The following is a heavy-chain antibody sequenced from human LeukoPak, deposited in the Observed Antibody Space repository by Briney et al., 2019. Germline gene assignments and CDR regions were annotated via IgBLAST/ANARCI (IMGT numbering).Heavy chain of an antibody. J-gene: IGHJ6*02. D-gene: IGHD5-12*01. CDR2: ISGSGGST. V-gene: IGHV3-23*01. CDR3: AKGSQYSGYERPYYYYYGMDV. Sequence: GGSLRLSCAASGFTFSSYAMSWVRQAPGKGLEWVSAISGSGGSTYYADSVKGRFTISRDNSKNTLYLQMNSLRAEDTAVYYCAKGSQYSGYERPYYYYYGMDVWGQGTTVTVSS. CDR1: GFTFSSYA.